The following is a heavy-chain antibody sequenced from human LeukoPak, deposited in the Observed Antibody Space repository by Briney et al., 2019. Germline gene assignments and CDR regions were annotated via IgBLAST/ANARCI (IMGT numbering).Heavy chain of an antibody. J-gene: IGHJ4*02. V-gene: IGHV3-23*01. CDR1: GFTFSSYA. Sequence: GGSLRLSCAASGFTFSSYAMSWVRQAPGKGLEWVSAISGSGGSTYYADSVKGRFTISRDNSKNTLYLQMNSLRAEDTAVYYCAKRGYYDSSGYYSRDDFDYWGQGTLVTVSS. CDR2: ISGSGGST. D-gene: IGHD3-22*01. CDR3: AKRGYYDSSGYYSRDDFDY.